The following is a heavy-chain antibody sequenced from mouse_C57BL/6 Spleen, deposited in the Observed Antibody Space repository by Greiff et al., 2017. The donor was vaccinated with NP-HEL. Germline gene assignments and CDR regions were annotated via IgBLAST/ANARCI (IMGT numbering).Heavy chain of an antibody. J-gene: IGHJ1*03. D-gene: IGHD1-1*01. CDR3: ARTSYYYGSSHWYFDV. Sequence: QVQLQQPGAELVKPGASVKLSCKASGYTFTSYWMHWVKQRPGQGLEWIGMIHPNSGSTNYNEKFKSKATLTVDKSSSTAYMQLSSLTSEDSAVYYCARTSYYYGSSHWYFDVWGTGTTVTVSS. V-gene: IGHV1-64*01. CDR2: IHPNSGST. CDR1: GYTFTSYW.